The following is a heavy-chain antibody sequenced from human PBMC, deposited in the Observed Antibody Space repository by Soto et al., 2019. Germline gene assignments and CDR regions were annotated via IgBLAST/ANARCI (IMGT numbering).Heavy chain of an antibody. D-gene: IGHD6-13*01. V-gene: IGHV1-18*01. CDR2: ISAYTGNT. CDR3: ARDGGAAAAIKNYGMDV. CDR1: GYTFTSYG. Sequence: QVQLVQSGAEVKKPGASVKVSCKASGYTFTSYGISWVRQTPGQGLEWMGWISAYTGNTNYAQKLQVRLTMTTDTATSTAYMELGSRRPDYTAVDYCARDGGAAAAIKNYGMDVWGQGTTVTVSS. J-gene: IGHJ6*02.